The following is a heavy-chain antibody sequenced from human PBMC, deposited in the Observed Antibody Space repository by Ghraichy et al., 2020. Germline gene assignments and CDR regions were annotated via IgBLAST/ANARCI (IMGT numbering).Heavy chain of an antibody. V-gene: IGHV4-34*01. CDR1: GGSFSGYY. Sequence: SETLSLTCAVYGGSFSGYYWSWIRQPPGKGLEWIGEINHSGSTNYNPSLKSRVTISVDTSKNQFSLKLSSVTAADTAVYYCARRMGRPRIMITFGGNNWFDPWGQGTLVTVSS. CDR3: ARRMGRPRIMITFGGNNWFDP. D-gene: IGHD3-16*01. J-gene: IGHJ5*02. CDR2: INHSGST.